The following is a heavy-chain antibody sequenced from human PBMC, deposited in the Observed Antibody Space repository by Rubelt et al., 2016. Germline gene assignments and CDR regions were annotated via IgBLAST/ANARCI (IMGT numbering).Heavy chain of an antibody. CDR1: GGSITSYY. CDR2: IYYNGST. Sequence: QVQLQESGPGLVKPSETLSLTCTVSGGSITSYYWSWIRQPPGKGLEWIGYIYYNGSTNYNPSLKSRVTISVDTSKKQVSLKLRSVTAADTAAYYCARVLYITMVRGAFYYMDVWGKGTTVTVSS. CDR3: ARVLYITMVRGAFYYMDV. D-gene: IGHD3-10*01. J-gene: IGHJ6*03. V-gene: IGHV4-59*01.